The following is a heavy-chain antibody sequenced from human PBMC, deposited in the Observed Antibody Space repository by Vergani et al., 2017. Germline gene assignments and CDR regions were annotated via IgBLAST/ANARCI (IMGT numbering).Heavy chain of an antibody. CDR3: AKPEVGLTGY. CDR1: GFTFSSYG. CDR2: ISGSGGST. V-gene: IGHV3-23*04. Sequence: VQLVESGGGVVQPGRSLRLSCAASGFTFSSYGMHWVRQAPGKGLEWVSAISGSGGSTYYADSVKGRFTISRDNSKNTLYLQMNSLRAEDTAVYYCAKPEVGLTGYWGQGTLVTVSS. D-gene: IGHD2-15*01. J-gene: IGHJ4*02.